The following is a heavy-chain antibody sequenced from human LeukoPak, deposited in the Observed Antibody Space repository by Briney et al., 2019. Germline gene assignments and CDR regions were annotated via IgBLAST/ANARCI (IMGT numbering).Heavy chain of an antibody. CDR2: IKQDGSEK. Sequence: GGSLRLSCAASGFTFSSYAMSWVRQAPGKGLEWVANIKQDGSEKYYVDSVKGRFTISGDNAKNSLYLQMNSLRAEDTAVYYCARDRYDFWSGYYTGHWFDPWGQGTLVTVSS. CDR1: GFTFSSYA. J-gene: IGHJ5*02. CDR3: ARDRYDFWSGYYTGHWFDP. V-gene: IGHV3-7*01. D-gene: IGHD3-3*01.